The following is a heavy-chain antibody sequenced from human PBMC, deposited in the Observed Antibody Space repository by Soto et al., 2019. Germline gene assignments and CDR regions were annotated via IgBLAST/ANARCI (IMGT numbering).Heavy chain of an antibody. CDR3: TKTSRGAAHGYWYFDL. J-gene: IGHJ2*01. CDR2: LIPSGTYT. CDR1: GLTFYNYG. V-gene: IGHV3-23*01. D-gene: IGHD2-15*01. Sequence: PGGSLRLSSAASGLTFYNYGVTWVRLTPGRGLEWVSTLIPSGTYTNYADSVKGRFTLSRDNSKNTLYMHMNSLSAEDTAIYYCTKTSRGAAHGYWYFDLWGRGTLVPVSS.